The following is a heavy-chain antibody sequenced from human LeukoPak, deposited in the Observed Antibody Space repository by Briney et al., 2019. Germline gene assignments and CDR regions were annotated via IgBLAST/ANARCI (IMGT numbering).Heavy chain of an antibody. CDR2: IKQDGSEK. V-gene: IGHV3-7*01. CDR1: EFTFSTYW. Sequence: GGSLRLSCAASEFTFSTYWMSWVRQAPGKGLEWVASIKQDGSEKYYVDSVKGRFTISRDNAKNSVYLQMNSLGVEDTAMYYCARRAANYDFWSGYNVWGKGTTVTVSS. J-gene: IGHJ6*04. D-gene: IGHD3-3*01. CDR3: ARRAANYDFWSGYNV.